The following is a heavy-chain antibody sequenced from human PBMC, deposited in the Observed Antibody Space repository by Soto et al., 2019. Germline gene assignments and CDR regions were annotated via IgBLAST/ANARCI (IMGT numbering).Heavy chain of an antibody. Sequence: QLQLQESGSGLVKPSQTLSLTCAVSGGSISSGGYSWSWIRQPPGKGLEWIGYIYHSGSTYYNPSLESRVTKWVGRSKYQFSLKLSSVTAAETAVDYCARGAPVRFDSWGQGTLVTVSS. CDR3: ARGAPVRFDS. J-gene: IGHJ4*02. CDR1: GGSISSGGYS. CDR2: IYHSGST. V-gene: IGHV4-30-2*01.